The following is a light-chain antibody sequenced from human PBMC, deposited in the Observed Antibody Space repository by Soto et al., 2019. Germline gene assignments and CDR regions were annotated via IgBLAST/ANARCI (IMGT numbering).Light chain of an antibody. CDR1: QSVSSSY. Sequence: EIVLTQSPGTLSLSPGERATLSCRASQSVSSSYLAWYQQKPGQAPRLLIYGASSRATGIPDRFSGSGSGTDFTLTISRLEPEDFAVSYCPQYGSSPPFTFGPGTKVDIK. V-gene: IGKV3-20*01. CDR3: PQYGSSPPFT. CDR2: GAS. J-gene: IGKJ3*01.